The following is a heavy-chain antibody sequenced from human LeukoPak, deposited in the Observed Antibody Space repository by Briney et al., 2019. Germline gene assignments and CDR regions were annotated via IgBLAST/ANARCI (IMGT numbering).Heavy chain of an antibody. Sequence: GGSLRLSCSASGFTFSGYAMHWVRQAPGKGLEFVSAVTSDGGSTYYTDSMKGRFTISRDNSKNTLYLQMTSLRVEDTAVYYCVKSRPNGWNEYDYWGQGTLVTVSS. J-gene: IGHJ4*02. CDR2: VTSDGGST. D-gene: IGHD1-1*01. CDR1: GFTFSGYA. V-gene: IGHV3-64D*09. CDR3: VKSRPNGWNEYDY.